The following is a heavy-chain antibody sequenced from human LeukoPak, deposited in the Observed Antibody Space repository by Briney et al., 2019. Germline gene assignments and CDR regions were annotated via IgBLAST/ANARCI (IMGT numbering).Heavy chain of an antibody. CDR2: IVVGSGNT. CDR3: AADPYCSSTSCYEGFYYYYGMDV. J-gene: IGHJ6*02. Sequence: SVKVSCKASGFTFTSSAMQWVRQARGQRLEWIGWIVVGSGNTNYAQKFQERVTITRDMSTSTAYTELSSLRSEDTAVYYCAADPYCSSTSCYEGFYYYYGMDVWGQGTTVTVSS. CDR1: GFTFTSSA. D-gene: IGHD2-2*01. V-gene: IGHV1-58*02.